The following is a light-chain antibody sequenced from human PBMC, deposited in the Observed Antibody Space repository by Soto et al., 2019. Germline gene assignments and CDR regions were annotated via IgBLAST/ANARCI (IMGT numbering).Light chain of an antibody. CDR1: QGIGNY. J-gene: IGKJ1*01. V-gene: IGKV1-27*01. CDR2: AAS. CDR3: QQYSLYSWT. Sequence: DIKLTMSAASLSANIRDRVRITCLASQGIGNYLAWYQQKPGKVPKLLIYAASTLQSGVPSRFSGSGSGTEFTLSISSLQPDDSATYYCQQYSLYSWTFCQGT.